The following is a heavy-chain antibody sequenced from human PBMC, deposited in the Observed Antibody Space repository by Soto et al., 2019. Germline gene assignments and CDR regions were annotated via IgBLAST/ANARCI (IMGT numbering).Heavy chain of an antibody. D-gene: IGHD6-13*01. Sequence: PGGSLRLSCAASGFTFSSYWMHWVRQAPGKGLVWVSRINSDGSSTSYADSVKGRFTISRDNAKNTLYLQMNSLRAEDTAVYYCARVRIAAAGYWFDPWGQGTLVTVSS. CDR3: ARVRIAAAGYWFDP. J-gene: IGHJ5*02. CDR1: GFTFSSYW. CDR2: INSDGSST. V-gene: IGHV3-74*01.